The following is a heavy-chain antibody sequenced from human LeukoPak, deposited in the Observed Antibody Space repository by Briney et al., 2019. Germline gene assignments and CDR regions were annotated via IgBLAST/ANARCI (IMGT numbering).Heavy chain of an antibody. CDR2: IRFDGTDK. CDR1: GFIFTTYG. D-gene: IGHD4-17*01. V-gene: IGHV3-30*02. J-gene: IGHJ5*02. CDR3: AKEVGYGENWFDP. Sequence: GGSLRLSCVASGFIFTTYGMHWVRQAPGKGLEWVAYIRFDGTDKYYADSVKGRFTISRDNSKNTLYLQMNSLRAEDTAVYYCAKEVGYGENWFDPWGQGTLVTVSS.